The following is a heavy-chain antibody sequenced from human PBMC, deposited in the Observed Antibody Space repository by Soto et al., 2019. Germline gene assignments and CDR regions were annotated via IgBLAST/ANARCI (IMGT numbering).Heavy chain of an antibody. Sequence: PGGSLRLSCAASGFTFSSYAMHWVRQAPGKGLEWVAVISYDGSNKYYADSVKGRFTISRDNSKNTLYLQMNSLRAEDTAVYYCASGLFGPLYYYGMDVWGQGTTVTV. D-gene: IGHD2-21*01. CDR3: ASGLFGPLYYYGMDV. J-gene: IGHJ6*02. CDR1: GFTFSSYA. CDR2: ISYDGSNK. V-gene: IGHV3-30-3*01.